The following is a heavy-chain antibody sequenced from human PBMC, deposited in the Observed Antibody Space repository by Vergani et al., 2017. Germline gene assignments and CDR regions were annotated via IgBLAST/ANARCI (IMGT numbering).Heavy chain of an antibody. CDR1: GGTFSSYA. CDR2: IISIFGTA. V-gene: IGHV1-69*01. Sequence: QVQLVQSGAEVKKPGSSVKVSCKASGGTFSSYAISWVRQAPGQGLEWMGGIISIFGTANYAQKFQGRVTITADESTSTAYMELSSLRSEDTAVYYCARSSRGGKLGHNYYSYYYMDVWGKGTTVTVSS. CDR3: ARSSRGGKLGHNYYSYYYMDV. J-gene: IGHJ6*03. D-gene: IGHD1-26*01.